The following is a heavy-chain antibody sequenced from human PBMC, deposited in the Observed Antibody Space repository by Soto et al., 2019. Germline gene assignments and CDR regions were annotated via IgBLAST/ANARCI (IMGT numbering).Heavy chain of an antibody. J-gene: IGHJ6*03. CDR2: IYYSGST. Sequence: SETLSLTCTVSGGSISSYYLSWIRQPPGRGLEWIGYIYYSGSTNYNPSLKSRVTISVDTSKNQFSLKLSSVTAADAAVYYCARAIEPYYDFWSGYYGGYMDVWGKGTTVTVSS. V-gene: IGHV4-59*01. D-gene: IGHD3-3*01. CDR1: GGSISSYY. CDR3: ARAIEPYYDFWSGYYGGYMDV.